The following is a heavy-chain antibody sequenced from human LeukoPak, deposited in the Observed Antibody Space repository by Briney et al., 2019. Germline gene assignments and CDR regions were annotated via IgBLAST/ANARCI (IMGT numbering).Heavy chain of an antibody. V-gene: IGHV3-64*01. CDR1: GFTFSSYA. Sequence: GGSLRLSCAASGFTFSSYAMHWVRQAPGKGLEYVSAISSNGGSTYYANSVKGRFTISRDNSKNTLYLQMGSLRAEDMAVYYCARGDCGTMLGYWGQGTLVTVSS. J-gene: IGHJ4*02. CDR2: ISSNGGST. CDR3: ARGDCGTMLGY. D-gene: IGHD1-1*01.